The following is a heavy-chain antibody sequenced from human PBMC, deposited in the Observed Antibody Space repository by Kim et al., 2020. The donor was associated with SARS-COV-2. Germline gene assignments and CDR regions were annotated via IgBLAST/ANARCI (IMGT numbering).Heavy chain of an antibody. CDR2: IYWDDDK. D-gene: IGHD4-17*01. Sequence: SGPTLVKPTQTLTLTCTFSGFSLSTSGVSVGWIRQPPGKALEWLALIYWDDDKRYSPSLKSRLTITKDTSKNQVVLTMTNMDPVDTATYYCAQMKTAITVRLRWLGAFDIWGQGTMVTVSS. V-gene: IGHV2-5*02. CDR3: AQMKTAITVRLRWLGAFDI. J-gene: IGHJ3*02. CDR1: GFSLSTSGVS.